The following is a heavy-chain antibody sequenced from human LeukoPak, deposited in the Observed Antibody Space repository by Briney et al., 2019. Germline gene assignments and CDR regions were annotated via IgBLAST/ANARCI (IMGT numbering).Heavy chain of an antibody. Sequence: ASVKVSCKASGYTFTSYGITWVRQAPGQGLEWVGWISAYNGNTNYEQKLQGRVTMTRDTSTSTVYMELRSLRSDHTAVYYCARGIDSASPPLGTFEIWGQGTMVTVSS. CDR2: ISAYNGNT. V-gene: IGHV1-18*04. J-gene: IGHJ3*02. CDR3: ARGIDSASPPLGTFEI. CDR1: GYTFTSYG. D-gene: IGHD1-26*01.